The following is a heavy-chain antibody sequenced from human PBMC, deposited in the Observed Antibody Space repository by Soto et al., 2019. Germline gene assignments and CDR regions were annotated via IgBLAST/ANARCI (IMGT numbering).Heavy chain of an antibody. J-gene: IGHJ6*03. CDR1: GYTFTSYA. V-gene: IGHV1-3*01. D-gene: IGHD3-10*01. CDR3: ASSTQVRGATYDYYYMDV. Sequence: GASVKVSCKASGYTFTSYAMHWVRQAPGQRLEWMGWINAGNGNTKYSQKFQGRVSITRDTSASTAYMELSSLRSEDTAVYYCASSTQVRGATYDYYYMDVWGKGTTVTVSS. CDR2: INAGNGNT.